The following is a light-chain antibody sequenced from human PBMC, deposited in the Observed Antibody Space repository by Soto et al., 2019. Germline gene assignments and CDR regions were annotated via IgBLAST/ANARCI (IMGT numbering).Light chain of an antibody. Sequence: QSVLTQPPSVSGAPGQRVTISCTGSSSNIGAGYDVHWYQQLPGTAPKVLIYGNSNWPSGVPDRFSGSKSGTSASLAITGLQAEDEADDYCQSYDSSLSGSVFGGGTKLTVL. V-gene: IGLV1-40*01. CDR3: QSYDSSLSGSV. CDR1: SSNIGAGYD. J-gene: IGLJ2*01. CDR2: GNS.